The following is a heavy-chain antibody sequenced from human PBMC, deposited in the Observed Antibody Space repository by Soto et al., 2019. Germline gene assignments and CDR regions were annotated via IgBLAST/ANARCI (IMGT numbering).Heavy chain of an antibody. CDR3: ARSPGDYYGSGSYLRYYYYYYMDV. CDR1: SGSISSSNW. V-gene: IGHV4-4*02. Sequence: QVQLQESGPGLVKPSGTLSLTCAVSSGSISSSNWRSWVRQPPGKGLEWIGEIYHSGSTNYNPSLKSRVTISVDKSKNQFSLKLSSVTAADTAVYYCARSPGDYYGSGSYLRYYYYYYMDVWGKGTTVTVSS. J-gene: IGHJ6*03. CDR2: IYHSGST. D-gene: IGHD3-10*01.